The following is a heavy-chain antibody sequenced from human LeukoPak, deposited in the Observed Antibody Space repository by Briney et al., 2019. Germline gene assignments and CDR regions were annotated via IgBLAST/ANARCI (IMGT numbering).Heavy chain of an antibody. CDR3: ARGNAHAFDI. Sequence: WGSLRLSCAASGFTFSSYSMNWVRQAPGKGLVWVSRIHSDGSSTTSADSVKGRFTISRDNAENTLYLQMNSLRAEDTAVYFCARGNAHAFDIWGQGTMVTVSS. D-gene: IGHD1-1*01. CDR1: GFTFSSYS. CDR2: IHSDGSST. J-gene: IGHJ3*02. V-gene: IGHV3-74*01.